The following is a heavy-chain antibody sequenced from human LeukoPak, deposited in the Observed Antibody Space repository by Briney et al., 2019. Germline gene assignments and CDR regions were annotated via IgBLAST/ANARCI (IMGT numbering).Heavy chain of an antibody. CDR2: ISSSSSYI. Sequence: PRGSLRLSSAAAGFTSSSYSMSWVRQGPGKGLEWVSSISSSSSYIYYADSVKGRFTISRDNAKNSLYLQMNSLRAEDTAVYYCAGSQRSSSWYSLPDYWGQGTLVTVSS. CDR1: GFTSSSYS. V-gene: IGHV3-21*01. D-gene: IGHD6-13*01. J-gene: IGHJ4*02. CDR3: AGSQRSSSWYSLPDY.